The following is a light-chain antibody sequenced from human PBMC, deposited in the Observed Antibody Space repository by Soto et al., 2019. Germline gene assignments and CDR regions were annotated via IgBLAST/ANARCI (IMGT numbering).Light chain of an antibody. CDR1: QGISNY. Sequence: DIQMTQSPSSLSASVGDRVTITCRASQGISNYLAWYQQQPGKVPKLLISVASTLQSGVPSRFSGSGSGTDFTLTISSLQPEDVATYYCQKYNSAPWTFGQGTKLEIK. CDR2: VAS. V-gene: IGKV1-27*01. J-gene: IGKJ1*01. CDR3: QKYNSAPWT.